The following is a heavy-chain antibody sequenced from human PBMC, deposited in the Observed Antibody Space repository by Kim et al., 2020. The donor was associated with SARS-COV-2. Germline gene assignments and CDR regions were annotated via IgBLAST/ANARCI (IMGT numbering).Heavy chain of an antibody. CDR3: AREGYYDSSGYYIHDAFDI. V-gene: IGHV4-59*01. CDR2: IFYSGST. D-gene: IGHD3-22*01. Sequence: SETLSLTCTVSGGSISSYYWNWIRQSPGKGLEWIGYIFYSGSTNYNPSLKSRVTMSVDTSKNQFSLKLSSVTAADTAVYYCAREGYYDSSGYYIHDAFDIWGQGTMVTVSS. CDR1: GGSISSYY. J-gene: IGHJ3*02.